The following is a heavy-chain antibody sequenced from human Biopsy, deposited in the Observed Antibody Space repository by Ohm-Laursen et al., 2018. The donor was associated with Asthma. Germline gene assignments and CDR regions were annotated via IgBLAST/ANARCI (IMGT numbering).Heavy chain of an antibody. V-gene: IGHV1-69*13. Sequence: GASVKASCKSLGGTLNTYVIGWVPQAPGQGLEWMGGINSVFGTTTYPQKFQDRVTITADDSTSTVYMELSSLRSEDTAVYYCARKAGSCISRTCYSLDFWGQGTLVTVSS. CDR2: INSVFGTT. J-gene: IGHJ4*02. CDR1: GGTLNTYV. CDR3: ARKAGSCISRTCYSLDF. D-gene: IGHD2-2*01.